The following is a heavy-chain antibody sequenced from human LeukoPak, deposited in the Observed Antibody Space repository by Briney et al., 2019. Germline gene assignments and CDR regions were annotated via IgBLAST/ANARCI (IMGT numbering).Heavy chain of an antibody. CDR2: ISSSGSTI. CDR1: GFTFSSYE. J-gene: IGHJ6*04. Sequence: GGSMRLSCAASGFTFSSYEMNWVRQAPGKGLEWVSYISSSGSTIYYADSVKGRFTISRDNAKNSLYLQMNSLRAEDTAVYYCAELGITMIGGVWGKGTTVTISS. D-gene: IGHD3-10*02. CDR3: AELGITMIGGV. V-gene: IGHV3-48*03.